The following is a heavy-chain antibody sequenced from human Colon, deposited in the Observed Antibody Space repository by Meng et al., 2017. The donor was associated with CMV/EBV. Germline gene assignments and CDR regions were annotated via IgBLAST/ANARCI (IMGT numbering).Heavy chain of an antibody. J-gene: IGHJ4*02. D-gene: IGHD5-24*01. Sequence: VQLVRSGAEGKKPGSSVKVSCRTSGGSFSNYAVSWVRQAPGQGLEWMGGIVPIFVTPNYAQKFQGRVTVTADESTSTAYMELSSLTSEDTAIYYCARARDRDGLYNFDSWGQGTLVTVSS. CDR1: GGSFSNYA. V-gene: IGHV1-69*12. CDR3: ARARDRDGLYNFDS. CDR2: IVPIFVTP.